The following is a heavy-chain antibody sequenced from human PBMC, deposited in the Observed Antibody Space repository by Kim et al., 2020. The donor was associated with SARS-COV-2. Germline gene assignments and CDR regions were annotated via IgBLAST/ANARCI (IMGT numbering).Heavy chain of an antibody. J-gene: IGHJ4*01. V-gene: IGHV3-49*04. CDR3: SGDHSFIFEVKEY. CDR1: GFNFAGYT. D-gene: IGHD3-10*01. CDR2: IKTNSYGGTT. Sequence: GGSLRLSCTTSGFNFAGYTMSWVRQAPGKGLEWVGFIKTNSYGGTTEYAASVKGRFTISRDDSKSVAYLQMSSLTTEDTAVYYCSGDHSFIFEVKEYWG.